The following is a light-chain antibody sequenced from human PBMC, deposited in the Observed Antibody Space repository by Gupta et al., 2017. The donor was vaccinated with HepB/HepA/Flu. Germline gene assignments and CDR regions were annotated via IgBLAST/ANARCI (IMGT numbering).Light chain of an antibody. CDR1: ESVSPY. CDR2: GTS. CDR3: QQTYSVPPT. J-gene: IGKJ1*01. V-gene: IGKV1-39*01. Sequence: DIQMTQSPSFLSASVGDRVTITCRASESVSPYLHWYQQKLGKAPKLLIFGTSNLQSGVPSRFSGSGSGTDFTLTINDLQPEDLASYSCQQTYSVPPTFGQGTTVE.